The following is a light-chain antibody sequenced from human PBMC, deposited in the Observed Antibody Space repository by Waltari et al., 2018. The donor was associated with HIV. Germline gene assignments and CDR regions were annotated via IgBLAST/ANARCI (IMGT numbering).Light chain of an antibody. CDR3: QQYFTIGPG. J-gene: IGKJ4*01. Sequence: DIVMTQSPASLAVSLGERATVKCRSSRTVFFNSTNQNFLAWYQQKPGQSPKVRFYWASTRASGVPDRFTASGSGTDFSLTISGLQADDVAVYYCQQYFTIGPGFGGGTKLEIK. V-gene: IGKV4-1*01. CDR1: RTVFFNSTNQNF. CDR2: WAS.